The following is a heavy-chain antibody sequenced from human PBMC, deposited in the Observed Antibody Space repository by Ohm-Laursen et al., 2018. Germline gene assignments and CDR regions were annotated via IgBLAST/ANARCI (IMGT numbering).Heavy chain of an antibody. CDR3: ARDQYYYDSSGSY. Sequence: SLRLSCAASGFTFSSYSMNWVRQAPGKGLAWVSYISSSSSTIYYADSVKGRFTISRDNAKNSLYLQMNSLRAEDTAVYYCARDQYYYDSSGSYWGQGTLVTVSS. D-gene: IGHD3-22*01. CDR2: ISSSSSTI. CDR1: GFTFSSYS. V-gene: IGHV3-48*01. J-gene: IGHJ4*02.